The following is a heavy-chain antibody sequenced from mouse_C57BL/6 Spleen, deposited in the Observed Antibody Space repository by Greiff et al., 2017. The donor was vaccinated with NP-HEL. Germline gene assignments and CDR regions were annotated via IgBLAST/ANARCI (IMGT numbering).Heavy chain of an antibody. CDR2: IDPETGGT. Sequence: QVQLQQSGAELVRPGASVTLSCKASGYTFTDYEMHWVKQTPVHGLEWIGAIDPETGGTAYNQKFKGKAILTADKSSSTAYMELRSLTSEDSAVYYCTRELYYSRYFDYWGQGTTLTVSS. CDR3: TRELYYSRYFDY. CDR1: GYTFTDYE. J-gene: IGHJ2*01. D-gene: IGHD1-1*01. V-gene: IGHV1-15*01.